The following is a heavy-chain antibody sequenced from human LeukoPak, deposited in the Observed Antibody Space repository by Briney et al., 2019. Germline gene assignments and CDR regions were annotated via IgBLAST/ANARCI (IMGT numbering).Heavy chain of an antibody. CDR3: ATLDLGYSYVIFDY. D-gene: IGHD5-18*01. J-gene: IGHJ4*02. CDR1: GFTFSTYG. V-gene: IGHV3-30*03. Sequence: GGSLRLSCAASGFTFSTYGMHWVRQSPGKGLEWVAVISYDGSYKEYADSVKGRFTISRDNSKNTLYLQMNSLRSEDTAVYYCATLDLGYSYVIFDYWGQGTLVTVSS. CDR2: ISYDGSYK.